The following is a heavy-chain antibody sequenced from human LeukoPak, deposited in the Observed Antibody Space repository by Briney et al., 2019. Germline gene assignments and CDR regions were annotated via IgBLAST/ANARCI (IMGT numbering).Heavy chain of an antibody. J-gene: IGHJ4*02. V-gene: IGHV1-46*01. CDR1: GYTLTELS. CDR2: INPSGGST. Sequence: VASVKVSCKVSGYTLTELSMHWVRQAPGQGLEWMGIINPSGGSTSYAQKFQGRVTMTRDTSTSTVYMELSSLRSEDTAVYYCARDRYYDYVWGSYRYGLPNYWGQGTLVTVSS. CDR3: ARDRYYDYVWGSYRYGLPNY. D-gene: IGHD3-16*02.